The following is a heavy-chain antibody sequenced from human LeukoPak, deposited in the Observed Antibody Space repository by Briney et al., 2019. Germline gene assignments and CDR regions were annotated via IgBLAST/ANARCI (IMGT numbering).Heavy chain of an antibody. Sequence: HPSETLSLTCAVYGGSFSGYYWSWIRQPPGKGLEWIGEINHTGSTNYNPSLKSWVTISVDTSKNQFSLKLSSVTAADTAVYYCARRGSGSYVYYYYMDVWGKGTTVTISS. CDR3: ARRGSGSYVYYYYMDV. CDR1: GGSFSGYY. D-gene: IGHD3-10*01. J-gene: IGHJ6*03. CDR2: INHTGST. V-gene: IGHV4-34*01.